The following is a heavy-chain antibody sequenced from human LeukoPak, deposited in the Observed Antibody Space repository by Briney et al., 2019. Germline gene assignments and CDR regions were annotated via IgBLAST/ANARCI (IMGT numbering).Heavy chain of an antibody. CDR3: ARQSRDYDILTGYYRGNWFDP. D-gene: IGHD3-9*01. Sequence: PSETLSLTCTVSGGSISSYYWSWIRQPPGKGLEWIGYIYYSGSTNYNPSLKSRVTISVDTSKNQFSLKLSSVTAADTAVYYCARQSRDYDILTGYYRGNWFDPWGQGTLVTVSS. J-gene: IGHJ5*02. V-gene: IGHV4-59*08. CDR2: IYYSGST. CDR1: GGSISSYY.